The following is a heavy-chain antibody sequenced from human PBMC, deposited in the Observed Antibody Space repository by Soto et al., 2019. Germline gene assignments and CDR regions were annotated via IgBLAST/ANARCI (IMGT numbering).Heavy chain of an antibody. CDR2: IYHSGST. Sequence: QLQLQESGSGLVKPSQTLSLTCAVSGGSISSGDYSWTWIRQPPGKGLEWIGYIYHSGSTYYNPSLQSRVTISVDRSKTQFSLRLSSVTAADTAVYYCARYRWLQPRFDYWGQGTLVTVSS. CDR3: ARYRWLQPRFDY. J-gene: IGHJ4*02. CDR1: GGSISSGDYS. V-gene: IGHV4-30-2*01. D-gene: IGHD5-12*01.